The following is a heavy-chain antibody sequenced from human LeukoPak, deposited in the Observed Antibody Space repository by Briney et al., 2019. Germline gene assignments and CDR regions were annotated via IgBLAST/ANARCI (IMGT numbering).Heavy chain of an antibody. CDR1: GFTFSDYY. V-gene: IGHV3-11*01. J-gene: IGHJ5*02. Sequence: PGGSLRLSCAASGFTFSDYYMTWIRQAPGKGLEWVSQISSSGSTIKYADSVKGRFTISRDNAKNSLYLQMNSLRAEDTAVYYCARENSHGWYNWFDPWGQGTLVTVSS. CDR2: ISSSGSTI. CDR3: ARENSHGWYNWFDP. D-gene: IGHD3-22*01.